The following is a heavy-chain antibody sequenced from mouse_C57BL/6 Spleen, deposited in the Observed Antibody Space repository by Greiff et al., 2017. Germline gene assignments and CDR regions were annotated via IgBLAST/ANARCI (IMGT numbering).Heavy chain of an antibody. D-gene: IGHD2-12*01. Sequence: VQLQQSGAELVKPGASVKLSCKASGYTFTEYTIHWVKQRSGQGLEWIGWFYPGSGSIKYNEKFKDKATLTADKSSGTVYMELSRLTSEDSAVYFVARNEVEERFDSYFYAMDYWGQGTSGTVSS. CDR1: GYTFTEYT. J-gene: IGHJ4*01. V-gene: IGHV1-62-2*01. CDR3: ARNEVEERFDSYFYAMDY. CDR2: FYPGSGSI.